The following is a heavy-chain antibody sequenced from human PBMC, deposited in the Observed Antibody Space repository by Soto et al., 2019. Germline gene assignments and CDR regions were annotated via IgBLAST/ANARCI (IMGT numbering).Heavy chain of an antibody. CDR1: GYPFNAYW. CDR3: GRLDYILTPPLYQPTGPFDN. Sequence: PGSSLKISCKASGYPFNAYWIGWVRQMPGKGLEWMGIIFPSDSDTRYNPAFQGQVTISVDKSISTAYLQWNSLKASDSAMYYCGRLDYILTPPLYQPTGPFDNWGQGTLVTVSS. D-gene: IGHD2-2*02. J-gene: IGHJ4*02. CDR2: IFPSDSDT. V-gene: IGHV5-51*01.